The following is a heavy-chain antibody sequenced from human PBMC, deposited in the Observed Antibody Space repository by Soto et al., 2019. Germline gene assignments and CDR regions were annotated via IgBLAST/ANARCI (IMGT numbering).Heavy chain of an antibody. CDR2: MNPNRGNT. Sequence: QVQLVQSGAEVKKPGASVKVSCKASGYTFTSYDINWVRQATGQGLEWMGWMNPNRGNTVYAQKFQSRVTMNRNTSIRTAYMELSNLRYEDTAVYYCARDQTSYGMDVWGQGTKVTVSS. CDR3: ARDQTSYGMDV. CDR1: GYTFTSYD. D-gene: IGHD2-2*01. J-gene: IGHJ6*02. V-gene: IGHV1-8*01.